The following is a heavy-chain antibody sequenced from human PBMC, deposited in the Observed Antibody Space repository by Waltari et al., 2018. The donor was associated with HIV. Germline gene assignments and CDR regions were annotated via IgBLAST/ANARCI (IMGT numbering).Heavy chain of an antibody. Sequence: EVQLVESGGGLVQPGGSLRLSCATFDFTFETYWMSWVRQAPGKGLEWVANIKRDGSEEHYLDSVRGRFTISRDNAKKSLYLQMNNLRVGDTAVYYCARANFYDFWGRGTLITVSS. V-gene: IGHV3-7*01. CDR2: IKRDGSEE. J-gene: IGHJ4*02. CDR3: ARANFYDF. CDR1: DFTFETYW.